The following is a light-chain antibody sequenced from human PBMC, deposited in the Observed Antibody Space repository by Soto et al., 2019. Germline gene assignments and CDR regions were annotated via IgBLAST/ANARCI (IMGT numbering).Light chain of an antibody. V-gene: IGKV3-15*01. J-gene: IGKJ4*01. CDR3: QQYYNWPLT. Sequence: EVVMTQSPATLSVSPEERATRFYRASQSLNSYLAWYQQIPGQAPRLLIYGPSTRATGIPARFSGSESGTEFALTVSSLQSEDFAVYYCQQYYNWPLTFGGGTKVEVK. CDR1: QSLNSY. CDR2: GPS.